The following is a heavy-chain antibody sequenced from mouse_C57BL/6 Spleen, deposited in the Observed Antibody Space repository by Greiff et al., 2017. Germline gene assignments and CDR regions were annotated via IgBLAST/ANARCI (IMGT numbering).Heavy chain of an antibody. CDR1: GFSLTSYG. V-gene: IGHV2-5*01. D-gene: IGHD1-1*01. CDR3: AKRGVVATDYAMDY. J-gene: IGHJ4*01. CDR2: IWRGGST. Sequence: VQLQQSGPGLVQPSQSLSITCTVSGFSLTSYGVHWVRQSPGKGLEWLGVIWRGGSTDYNAAFMSRLSITKDNSKSQVFFKMNSLQADDTAIYYSAKRGVVATDYAMDYWGQGTSVTVSS.